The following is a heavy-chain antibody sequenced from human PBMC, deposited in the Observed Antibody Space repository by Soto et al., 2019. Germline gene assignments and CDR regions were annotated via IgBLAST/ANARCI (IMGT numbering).Heavy chain of an antibody. V-gene: IGHV3-21*01. J-gene: IGHJ4*02. CDR3: ARPPPGYSYGNFDY. CDR1: GFTFSSYS. Sequence: EVQLVESGGGLVKPGGSLRLSCAASGFTFSSYSMNWVRQAPGKGLEWVSSISSSSSYIYYADSVKDRFTISRDNAKNSLYLQMNSLRAEDTAVYYCARPPPGYSYGNFDYWGQGTLVTVSS. D-gene: IGHD5-18*01. CDR2: ISSSSSYI.